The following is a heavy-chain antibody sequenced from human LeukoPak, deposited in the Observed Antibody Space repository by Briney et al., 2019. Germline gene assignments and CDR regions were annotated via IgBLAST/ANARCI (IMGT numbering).Heavy chain of an antibody. D-gene: IGHD4-17*01. CDR1: GGSISSGGYS. CDR3: ARAGQDATVTNFDY. V-gene: IGHV4-30-2*01. J-gene: IGHJ4*02. CDR2: IYHSGST. Sequence: SQTLSLTCAVSGGSISSGGYSWSWIRQPPGKGLEWIGYIYHSGSTYYNPSLKSRVTISVDRSKNQFSLKLSSVTAADTAVYYCARAGQDATVTNFDYWGQGTLVTVSS.